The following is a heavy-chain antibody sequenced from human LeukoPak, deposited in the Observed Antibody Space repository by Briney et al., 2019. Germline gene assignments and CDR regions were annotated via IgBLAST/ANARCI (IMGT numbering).Heavy chain of an antibody. J-gene: IGHJ4*02. CDR2: IYYSGST. D-gene: IGHD6-6*01. Sequence: SETLSLTCTVSGGSISSYYWSWIRQPPGKGLEWIGYIYYSGSTNYNPSLKSRVTISVDTSKNQFSLKLSSVTAADTAVYYCASHGGYMAARPGRLYYFDYWGQGTLVTVSS. V-gene: IGHV4-59*12. CDR3: ASHGGYMAARPGRLYYFDY. CDR1: GGSISSYY.